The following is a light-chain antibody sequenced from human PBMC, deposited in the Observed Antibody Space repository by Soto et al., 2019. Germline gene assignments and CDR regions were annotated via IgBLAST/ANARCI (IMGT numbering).Light chain of an antibody. CDR1: SIDVGGYNY. Sequence: QSALTQPASVSGSPGQSMTCSCTGTSIDVGGYNYVSWYQQHPGKAPKLMIYDVSNRPSGVSNRFSGSKSGNTASLTISGLQAEDEADYYCSSHTSSSTSYVFGTGTKVTV. V-gene: IGLV2-14*01. CDR3: SSHTSSSTSYV. CDR2: DVS. J-gene: IGLJ1*01.